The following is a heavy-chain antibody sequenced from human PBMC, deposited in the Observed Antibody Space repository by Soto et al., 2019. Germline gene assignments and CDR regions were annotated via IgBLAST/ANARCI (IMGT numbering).Heavy chain of an antibody. CDR1: GFTFSSYW. CDR3: ARAIYDFWSGYYTDAFDI. J-gene: IGHJ3*02. CDR2: INSDGSNT. V-gene: IGHV3-74*01. Sequence: GGSLRLSCAASGFTFSSYWMHWVRQAPGKGLVWVSRINSDGSNTSYADSVKGRFTISRDNAKNTLYLQMNSLRAEDTAVYYCARAIYDFWSGYYTDAFDIWGQGTMVTVSS. D-gene: IGHD3-3*01.